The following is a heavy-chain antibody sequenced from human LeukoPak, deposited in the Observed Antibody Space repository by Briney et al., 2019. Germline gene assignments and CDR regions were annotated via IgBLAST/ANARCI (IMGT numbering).Heavy chain of an antibody. D-gene: IGHD3-22*01. V-gene: IGHV4-59*08. J-gene: IGHJ4*02. Sequence: PSETLSLTCTVSGGSISSYYWSWIRQPPGRGLEWIGTIYHSGSTFYNPSLMSRVTISVDSSKNQFSLKLSSVTAADTALYYCVRGSSGLRYFDYWGQGALVTVFS. CDR3: VRGSSGLRYFDY. CDR2: IYHSGST. CDR1: GGSISSYY.